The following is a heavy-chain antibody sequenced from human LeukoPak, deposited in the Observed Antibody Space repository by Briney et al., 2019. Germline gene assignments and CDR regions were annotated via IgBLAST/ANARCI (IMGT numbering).Heavy chain of an antibody. CDR3: ARDEQLGLYYYGMDV. CDR2: IIPIFGTA. D-gene: IGHD6-6*01. CDR1: GGTFSSYA. Sequence: ASVKVSCKASGGTFSSYAISWVRQAPGQGLEWMGGIIPIFGTANYAQKLQGRVTMTTDTSTSTAYMELRSLRSDDTAVYYCARDEQLGLYYYGMDVWGQGTTVTVSS. J-gene: IGHJ6*02. V-gene: IGHV1-69*05.